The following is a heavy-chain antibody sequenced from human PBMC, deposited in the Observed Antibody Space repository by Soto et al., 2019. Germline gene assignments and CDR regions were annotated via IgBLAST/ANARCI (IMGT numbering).Heavy chain of an antibody. D-gene: IGHD3-22*01. CDR2: MSYDGNNK. CDR3: ARGSGYLVVVGNPDY. J-gene: IGHJ4*02. V-gene: IGHV3-30-3*01. CDR1: GFSFSNYA. Sequence: QVELVESGGGVVQPGRSLRLSCAASGFSFSNYAIHWVRQAPGKGLEWMAVMSYDGNNKFYADSVKGRFTISRDNSKNTLYLQMNSLRVEDTAVYYCARGSGYLVVVGNPDYWGQGTLVTVSS.